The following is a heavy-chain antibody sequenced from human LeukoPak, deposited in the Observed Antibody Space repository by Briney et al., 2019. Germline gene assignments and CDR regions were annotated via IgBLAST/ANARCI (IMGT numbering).Heavy chain of an antibody. CDR2: IIPIFGTA. CDR3: ASESSSWEYNWFDP. CDR1: GGTFSSYA. V-gene: IGHV1-69*13. D-gene: IGHD6-6*01. Sequence: GASVKVSCKASGGTFSSYAISWVRQAPGQGLEWMGGIIPIFGTANYAQKFQGRVTITADESTSTAYMELSSLRSEDTAVYYCASESSSWEYNWFDPWGQGTLVTVSS. J-gene: IGHJ5*02.